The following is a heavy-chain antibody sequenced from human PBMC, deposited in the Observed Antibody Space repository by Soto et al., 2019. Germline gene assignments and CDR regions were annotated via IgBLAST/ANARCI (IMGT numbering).Heavy chain of an antibody. CDR3: ARFGDDSSGYSTTPFDY. CDR2: ISSSSSYV. D-gene: IGHD3-22*01. V-gene: IGHV3-21*01. Sequence: EVQLVESGGGLVKPGGSLRLSCAASGFTFSSYSMNWVRQAPGKGLEWVSAISSSSSYVYYADSVKGRFTISRDNAKNPLYLQMDSPRAEDTAVYYCARFGDDSSGYSTTPFDYWGQGTLVTVSS. CDR1: GFTFSSYS. J-gene: IGHJ4*02.